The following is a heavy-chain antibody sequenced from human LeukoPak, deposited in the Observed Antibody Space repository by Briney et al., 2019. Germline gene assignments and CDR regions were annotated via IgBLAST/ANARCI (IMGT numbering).Heavy chain of an antibody. Sequence: GASVKVSCKASGYTFTGYYLHWVRQAPGQGLEWMGWINPNSGGTNYAQKFQGRVTMTRDTSISTAYMELSRLRFDDTAVYYCARDKRAGYSSGWYIFDYWGQGTLATASS. CDR1: GYTFTGYY. D-gene: IGHD6-19*01. CDR3: ARDKRAGYSSGWYIFDY. CDR2: INPNSGGT. V-gene: IGHV1-2*02. J-gene: IGHJ4*02.